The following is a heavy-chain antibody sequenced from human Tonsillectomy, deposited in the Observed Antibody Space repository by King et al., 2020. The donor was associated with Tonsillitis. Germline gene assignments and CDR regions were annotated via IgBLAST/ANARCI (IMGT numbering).Heavy chain of an antibody. Sequence: VQLVESGGGLVQPGGSLRLSCAASGFTFRSYAMSWVRQAPGKGLEWVSGVSGSGGTTYYADSVKGRFTISRDNSKNTLYLQMNSLRAEDKAVYYCAKREWVGGGAFDIWGQGTMVTVSS. V-gene: IGHV3-23*04. CDR3: AKREWVGGGAFDI. J-gene: IGHJ3*02. CDR1: GFTFRSYA. CDR2: VSGSGGTT. D-gene: IGHD3-10*01.